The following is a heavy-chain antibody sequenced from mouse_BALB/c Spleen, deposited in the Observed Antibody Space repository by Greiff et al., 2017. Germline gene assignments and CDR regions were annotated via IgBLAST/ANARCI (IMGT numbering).Heavy chain of an antibody. Sequence: EVQRVESGGGLVQPGGSRKLSCAASGFTFSSFGMHWVRQAPEKGLEWVAYISSGSSTIYYADTVKGRFTISRDNPKNTLFLQMTSLRSEDTAMYYCARRGDDGYYGDYWGQGTSVTVSS. CDR1: GFTFSSFG. CDR2: ISSGSSTI. D-gene: IGHD2-3*01. J-gene: IGHJ4*01. CDR3: ARRGDDGYYGDY. V-gene: IGHV5-17*02.